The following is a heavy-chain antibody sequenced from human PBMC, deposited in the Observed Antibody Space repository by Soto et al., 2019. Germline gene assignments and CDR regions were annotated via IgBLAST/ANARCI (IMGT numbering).Heavy chain of an antibody. J-gene: IGHJ5*02. CDR3: ARAVHMNWFDP. CDR1: GFTFSDYY. CDR2: ISSSGSTI. V-gene: IGHV3-11*01. D-gene: IGHD1-1*01. Sequence: GGSLRLSCAASGFTFSDYYMSWIRQAPGKGLEWVSYISSSGSTIYYADSVKGPFTIHRDNAKNSLYLQMNSLRAEDTAVYYCARAVHMNWFDPWGQGTLVTVSS.